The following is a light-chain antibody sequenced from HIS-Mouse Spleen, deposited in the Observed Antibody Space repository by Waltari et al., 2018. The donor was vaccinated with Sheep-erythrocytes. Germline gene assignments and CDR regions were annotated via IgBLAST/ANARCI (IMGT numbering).Light chain of an antibody. CDR3: CSYAGSYNHV. CDR2: DVS. CDR1: SSDVGGYNY. Sequence: QSALTQPRSVSGSPGQSVTISCTGTSSDVGGYNYVPWYQQHQGKAPKLMIYDVSKRPSGFPDRFSGSKSGNTASLTISGLQAEDEADYYCCSYAGSYNHVFATGTKVTVL. J-gene: IGLJ1*01. V-gene: IGLV2-11*01.